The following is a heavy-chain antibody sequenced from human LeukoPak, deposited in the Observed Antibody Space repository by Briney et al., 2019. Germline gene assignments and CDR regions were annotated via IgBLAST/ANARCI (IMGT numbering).Heavy chain of an antibody. V-gene: IGHV4-34*01. Sequence: PSETRSLTCAVYGGSFSGYYWSWIRQPPGKGLEWIGEINHSGSTNYNPSLKSRVTISVDTSKNQFSLKLSSVTAADTAVYYCARVYTIGVVGATFSGRTRGSRSRFDYWGQGTLVTVSS. CDR2: INHSGST. CDR1: GGSFSGYY. D-gene: IGHD1-26*01. CDR3: ARVYTIGVVGATFSGRTRGSRSRFDY. J-gene: IGHJ4*02.